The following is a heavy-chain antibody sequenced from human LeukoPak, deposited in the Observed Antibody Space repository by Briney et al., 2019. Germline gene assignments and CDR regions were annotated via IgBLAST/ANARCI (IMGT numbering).Heavy chain of an antibody. CDR2: IYSSGST. CDR3: ARTRVVPAAGGTFYCYMDV. Sequence: SETLSLTCNVSGDSISGLYWSWLRQPAGKGLEWIGRIYSSGSTKYNPSLKSRVTMSIDTYKNQFSLKLTSVTAADTAVYYCARTRVVPAAGGTFYCYMDVWGKGTTVTVSS. D-gene: IGHD2-15*01. V-gene: IGHV4-4*07. J-gene: IGHJ6*03. CDR1: GDSISGLY.